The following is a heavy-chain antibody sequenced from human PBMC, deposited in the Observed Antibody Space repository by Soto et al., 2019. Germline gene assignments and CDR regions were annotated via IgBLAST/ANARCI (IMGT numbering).Heavy chain of an antibody. CDR3: VRDRYGSGTSYDY. Sequence: SETLSLTCTVSDVNISNNNWWSWVRKPPGKGLEWIGEIFHSGNTIYKSSLKSRITISVDKTKNQFSLKLSSVTAADTAVYYCVRDRYGSGTSYDYWGQGTLVTVS. V-gene: IGHV4-4*02. J-gene: IGHJ4*02. D-gene: IGHD3-10*01. CDR2: IFHSGNT. CDR1: DVNISNNNW.